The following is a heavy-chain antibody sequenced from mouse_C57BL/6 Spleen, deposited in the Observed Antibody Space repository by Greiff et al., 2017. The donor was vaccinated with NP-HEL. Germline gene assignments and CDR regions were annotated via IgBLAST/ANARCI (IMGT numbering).Heavy chain of an antibody. V-gene: IGHV1-72*01. CDR2: IDPNSGGT. CDR3: ARGTTVVDYWYFDV. D-gene: IGHD1-1*01. Sequence: QLQQSGAELVKPGASVKLSCKASGYTFTSYWMHWVKQRPGRGLEWIGRIDPNSGGTKYNEKFKSKATLTVDKPSSTAYMQLSSLTSEDSAVYYCARGTTVVDYWYFDVWGTGTTVTVSS. J-gene: IGHJ1*03. CDR1: GYTFTSYW.